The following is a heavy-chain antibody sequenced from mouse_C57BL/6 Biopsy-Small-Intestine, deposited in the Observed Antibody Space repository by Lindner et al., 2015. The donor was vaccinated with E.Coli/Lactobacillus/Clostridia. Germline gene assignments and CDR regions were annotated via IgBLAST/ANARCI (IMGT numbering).Heavy chain of an antibody. CDR2: VIPIFGTT. CDR3: ARVTTDRSWSVPFWYFDR. CDR1: EAPSAPMV. J-gene: IGHJ1*01. Sequence: SVKVSCKVLEAPSAPMVSAGCDGPLDKDLSGWEGVIPIFGTTHYSQKVQDRITITADESTSTVYMELTSLRSEDTAMYYCARVTTDRSWSVPFWYFDRWGLGTLVTVSS. V-gene: IGHV1-81*01. D-gene: IGHD6-2*01.